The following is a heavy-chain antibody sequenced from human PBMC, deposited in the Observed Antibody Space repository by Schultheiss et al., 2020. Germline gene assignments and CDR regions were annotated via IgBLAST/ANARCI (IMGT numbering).Heavy chain of an antibody. V-gene: IGHV3-30*03. J-gene: IGHJ4*02. Sequence: GESLKISCAASGFTFSSYGMHWVRQAPGKGLEWVAVISYDGSNKYYADSVKGRFTISRDNSKNTLYLQMNSLRAEDTAVYYCARDLAAGWYFDYWGQGTLVTVSS. CDR2: ISYDGSNK. CDR1: GFTFSSYG. CDR3: ARDLAAGWYFDY. D-gene: IGHD2-15*01.